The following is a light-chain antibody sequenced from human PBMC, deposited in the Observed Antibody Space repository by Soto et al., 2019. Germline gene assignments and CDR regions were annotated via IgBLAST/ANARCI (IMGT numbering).Light chain of an antibody. CDR1: SSDVSSYNY. CDR3: SSFTTSSTYV. Sequence: SVLTQPASVSGSPGRSITISCTGTSSDVSSYNYVSWYQQHPGKAPKLIIYDVSDRPSGVSNRFSGSKSGNTASLTISGLQAEDEADYYCSSFTTSSTYVFGTGTKVTVL. J-gene: IGLJ1*01. CDR2: DVS. V-gene: IGLV2-14*03.